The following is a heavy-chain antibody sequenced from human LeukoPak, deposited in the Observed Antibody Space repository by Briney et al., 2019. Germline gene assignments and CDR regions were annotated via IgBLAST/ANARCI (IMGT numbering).Heavy chain of an antibody. J-gene: IGHJ3*02. CDR2: INPNSGGT. V-gene: IGHV1-2*04. CDR3: AREAYCSSTSCHEGANAFDI. Sequence: ASVKVSCKASGYTFTGYYMYWVRQAPGQGLEWMGWINPNSGGTNYAQKFQGWVTMTRDTSISTAYMELSRLRSDDTAVYYCAREAYCSSTSCHEGANAFDIWGQGTMVTVSS. D-gene: IGHD2-2*01. CDR1: GYTFTGYY.